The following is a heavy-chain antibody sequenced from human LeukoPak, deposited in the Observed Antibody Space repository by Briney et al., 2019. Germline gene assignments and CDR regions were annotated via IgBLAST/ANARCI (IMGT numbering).Heavy chain of an antibody. Sequence: ASVKVSCKASGYTFTSYDINWVRQATGQGLEWMGWMNPNSGNTGYAQKFQGRVTITRNTSISTAYMELSSLRSEDTAVYYCARRGYDFWSGYPYYFDYWGQGTLVTVSS. CDR3: ARRGYDFWSGYPYYFDY. J-gene: IGHJ4*02. CDR1: GYTFTSYD. CDR2: MNPNSGNT. D-gene: IGHD3-3*01. V-gene: IGHV1-8*03.